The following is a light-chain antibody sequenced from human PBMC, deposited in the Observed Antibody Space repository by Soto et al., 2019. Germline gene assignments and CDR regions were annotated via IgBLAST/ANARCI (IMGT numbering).Light chain of an antibody. CDR3: RQYKTYT. J-gene: IGKJ5*01. V-gene: IGKV1-5*01. CDR2: DAS. Sequence: EIHFSQSPRYLSASEGERVNITCRASQSIGTWLAWHHHKPGKAPNLLMFDASTIHTGVPSRVSGSGDGTEFTLSISSLQPDDSEIYFCRQYKTYTFGRGTRLEIK. CDR1: QSIGTW.